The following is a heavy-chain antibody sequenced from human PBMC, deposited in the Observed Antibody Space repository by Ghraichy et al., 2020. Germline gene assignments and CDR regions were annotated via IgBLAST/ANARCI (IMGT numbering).Heavy chain of an antibody. CDR1: GGSISSGGYS. D-gene: IGHD3-22*01. CDR3: ARGHYYDSSGNNWFDP. Sequence: LRLSCAVSGGSISSGGYSWSWIRQPPGKGLEWIGYIYHSGSTYYNPSLKSRVTISVDRSKNQFSLKLSSVTAADTAVYYCARGHYYDSSGNNWFDPWGQGTLVTVSS. J-gene: IGHJ5*02. CDR2: IYHSGST. V-gene: IGHV4-30-2*01.